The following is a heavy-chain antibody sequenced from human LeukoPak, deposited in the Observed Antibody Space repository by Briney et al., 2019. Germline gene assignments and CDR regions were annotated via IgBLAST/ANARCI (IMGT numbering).Heavy chain of an antibody. J-gene: IGHJ4*02. V-gene: IGHV1-2*02. CDR3: ARAGSSYYYDSSGYYGFDY. CDR1: GYTFTGYY. D-gene: IGHD3-22*01. CDR2: INPNSSGT. Sequence: ASVKVSCKASGYTFTGYYMHWVRQAPGQGLEWMGWINPNSSGTNYAQKFQGRVTMTRDTSISTAYMELSRLRSDDTAMYYCARAGSSYYYDSSGYYGFDYWGQGTLVTVSS.